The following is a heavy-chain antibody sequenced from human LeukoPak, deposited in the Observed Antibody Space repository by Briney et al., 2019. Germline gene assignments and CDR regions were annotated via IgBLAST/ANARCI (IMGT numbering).Heavy chain of an antibody. J-gene: IGHJ4*02. CDR1: GFTFSSYS. Sequence: GGSLTLSCAASGFTFSSYSMNWVRQAPGKGLEWVSYIGTSSSTIYYADSVKGRLTISRDNAKKSLYLQMNSLRDEDTAVYYCARHDYGGNSGDYWGQGTLVTVSS. CDR3: ARHDYGGNSGDY. CDR2: IGTSSSTI. D-gene: IGHD4-23*01. V-gene: IGHV3-48*02.